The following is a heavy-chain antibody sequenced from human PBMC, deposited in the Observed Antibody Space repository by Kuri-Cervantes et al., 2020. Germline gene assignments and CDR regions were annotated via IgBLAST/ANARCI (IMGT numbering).Heavy chain of an antibody. CDR2: INHSGST. CDR3: ARTREFSGYDNQYYYMDV. J-gene: IGHJ6*03. V-gene: IGHV4-34*01. Sequence: GSLRLSCAVYGGSFSGYYWSWIRQPPGKGLEWIGEINHSGSTNYNPSLKSRVTISVDTSKNQFSLKLSSVTAADTAVYYCARTREFSGYDNQYYYMDVWGKGTTVTVSS. CDR1: GGSFSGYY. D-gene: IGHD5-12*01.